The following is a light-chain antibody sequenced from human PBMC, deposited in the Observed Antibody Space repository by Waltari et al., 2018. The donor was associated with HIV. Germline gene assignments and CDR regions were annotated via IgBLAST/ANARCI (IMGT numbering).Light chain of an antibody. CDR1: ALPKEY. J-gene: IGLJ3*02. Sequence: SYELTQPPSVSVSPGQTARITCPGDALPKEYAYWYQQKPGRAPVLMFYKDTERHSAIPDRFSGSRSGTTATLTISGVQAEDDADYYCQSADRSGSSWVFGGGTKVIVL. CDR3: QSADRSGSSWV. V-gene: IGLV3-25*03. CDR2: KDT.